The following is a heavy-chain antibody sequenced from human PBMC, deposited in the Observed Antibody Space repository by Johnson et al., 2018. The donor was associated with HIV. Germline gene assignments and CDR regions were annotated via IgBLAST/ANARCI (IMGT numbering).Heavy chain of an antibody. CDR3: ARARGDIVSNDGAFDI. CDR1: GFTFDDYG. V-gene: IGHV3-20*04. D-gene: IGHD5/OR15-5a*01. Sequence: VQLVESGGGVVRPGGSLRLSCAASGFTFDDYGMSWVRQAPGKGLEWVAGISWDGGSKGYADSVTGRFTISRDNSKNTLYLQMNSLRAEDTAVFYCARARGDIVSNDGAFDICGQGKMVTVSS. J-gene: IGHJ3*02. CDR2: ISWDGGSK.